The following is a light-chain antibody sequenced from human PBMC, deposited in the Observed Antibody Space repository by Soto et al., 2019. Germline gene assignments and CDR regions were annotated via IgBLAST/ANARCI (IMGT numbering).Light chain of an antibody. CDR2: GAS. V-gene: IGKV3-15*01. J-gene: IGKJ5*01. CDR1: QSVTSN. Sequence: IVITQSPATLSVSTGERATLSCKASQSVTSNLAWYQRKPGQAPRLLISGASTRATSIPARFSGSGSETEFSLTISSLQSEDSAVYYCQQYKNWPFTFGQGTRLEIK. CDR3: QQYKNWPFT.